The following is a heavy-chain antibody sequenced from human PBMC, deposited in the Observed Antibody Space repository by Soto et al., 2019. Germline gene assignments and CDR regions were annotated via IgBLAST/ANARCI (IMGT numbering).Heavy chain of an antibody. CDR3: AREHYYDSSGYYSNYYYYGMDV. D-gene: IGHD3-22*01. V-gene: IGHV1-18*04. CDR1: GYTFTSYG. J-gene: IGHJ6*02. Sequence: QVQLVQSGAEVKKPGASVKVSCKASGYTFTSYGISWVRQAPGQGLEWMGWISAYNGNTNYAQKLQGRVTMTTDTSTSTAYMELRSLRSDDTAVYYCAREHYYDSSGYYSNYYYYGMDVWGQGTTVTVSS. CDR2: ISAYNGNT.